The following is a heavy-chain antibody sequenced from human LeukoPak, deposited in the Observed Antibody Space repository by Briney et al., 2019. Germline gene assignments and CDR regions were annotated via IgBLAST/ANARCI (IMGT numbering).Heavy chain of an antibody. V-gene: IGHV4-34*01. CDR3: ARWGAVAAFGNWSDP. Sequence: SETLSLTCTVSGGSISSYYWSWIRQPPGKGLEWIGEITDSGSTNYNPSLKSRVTMSLDTSKNQFSLKMSSVTAADTAVYYCARWGAVAAFGNWSDPWGQGTLVTVSS. D-gene: IGHD6-19*01. CDR2: ITDSGST. CDR1: GGSISSYY. J-gene: IGHJ5*02.